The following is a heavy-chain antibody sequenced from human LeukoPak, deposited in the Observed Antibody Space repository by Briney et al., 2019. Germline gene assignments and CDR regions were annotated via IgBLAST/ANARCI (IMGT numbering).Heavy chain of an antibody. V-gene: IGHV4-61*02. Sequence: PSQTLSLTSTVSGGSISSGSYYWSWIRQPAGKGLEWIGRIYTSGSTNYNPSLKSRVTISVDTSKNQFSLKLSSVTAADTAVYYCARVVVLTTYAFDIWGQGTMVTVSS. CDR3: ARVVVLTTYAFDI. D-gene: IGHD3-22*01. J-gene: IGHJ3*02. CDR2: IYTSGST. CDR1: GGSISSGSYY.